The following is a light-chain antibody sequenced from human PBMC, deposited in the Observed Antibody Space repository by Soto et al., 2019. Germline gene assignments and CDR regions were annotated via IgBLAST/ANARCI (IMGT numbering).Light chain of an antibody. CDR2: AAS. CDR1: QSIRSY. Sequence: DVHMTQSPSSLSASVGDRVTITCRASQSIRSYLNRYQQKPGKAPKLLIYAASSLQSGVPARFSGSGSGPDLTRTSSSLQPEDFATYNCQQTNSTPLAFGQRTKVKIK. J-gene: IGKJ1*01. V-gene: IGKV1-39*01. CDR3: QQTNSTPLA.